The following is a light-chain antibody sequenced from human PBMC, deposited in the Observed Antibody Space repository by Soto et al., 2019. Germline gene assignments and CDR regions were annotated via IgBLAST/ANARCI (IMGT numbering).Light chain of an antibody. CDR3: QQYNKWPWT. Sequence: EIVVTQSPGTLSVSPGERATLSCRASQSVGSNLAWYQQKPGQAPRLLISGASTGATGVPATFSGSGSGTEFTLTINSLQSEDFAIYYCQQYNKWPWTFGQGTKVDIK. CDR2: GAS. CDR1: QSVGSN. J-gene: IGKJ1*01. V-gene: IGKV3-15*01.